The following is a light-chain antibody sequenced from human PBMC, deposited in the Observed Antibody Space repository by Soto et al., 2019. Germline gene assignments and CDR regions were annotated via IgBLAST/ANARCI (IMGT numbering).Light chain of an antibody. CDR2: DVS. CDR3: CSYATTFYV. J-gene: IGLJ1*01. Sequence: QSALTQPRSVSGSPGQSVTISCTGPTIDVDSSNYVSWYQQHPGKAPKLMIYDVSERPSGVPDRLSGSKSGSTASLTISGLQAEDEADYYCCSYATTFYVFGSGTKLTVL. CDR1: TIDVDSSNY. V-gene: IGLV2-11*01.